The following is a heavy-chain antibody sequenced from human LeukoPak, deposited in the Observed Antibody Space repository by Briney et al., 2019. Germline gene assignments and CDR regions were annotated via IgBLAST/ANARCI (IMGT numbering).Heavy chain of an antibody. J-gene: IGHJ4*02. Sequence: GGSLRLSCAASGFTFSSYSMNWVRQAPGKGLKWVSSISSSSSYIYYADSVKGRFTISRDNAKNSLYLQMNSLRAEDTAVYYCARENVDAATYIDYWGQGTLVTVSS. CDR1: GFTFSSYS. D-gene: IGHD5-18*01. CDR3: ARENVDAATYIDY. V-gene: IGHV3-21*01. CDR2: ISSSSSYI.